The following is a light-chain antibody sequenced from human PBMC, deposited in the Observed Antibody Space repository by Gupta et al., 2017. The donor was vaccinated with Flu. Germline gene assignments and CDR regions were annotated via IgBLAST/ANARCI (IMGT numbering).Light chain of an antibody. CDR2: AAS. Sequence: RATLSCRASQIVDSNYLAWYHQKPGQAPSLLIYAASRRPTCIPDRFSGSGSSRDFTLIVIRLEPEDSGVYYCRHYTGSPLYTFGQGTTLGIK. V-gene: IGKV3-20*01. CDR3: RHYTGSPLYT. CDR1: QIVDSNY. J-gene: IGKJ2*01.